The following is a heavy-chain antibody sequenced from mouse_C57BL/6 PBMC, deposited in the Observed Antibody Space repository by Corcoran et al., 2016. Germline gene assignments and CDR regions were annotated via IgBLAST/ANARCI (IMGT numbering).Heavy chain of an antibody. CDR1: GYTFTDYN. Sequence: EVQLQQSGPELVKPGASVKIPCKASGYTFTDYNMDWVKQSHGKSLEWIGDINPNNGGTIYNQKFKGKATLTVDKSSSTAYMELRSLTSEDTAVYYCASAYDDYAMDYWGQGTSVTVSS. D-gene: IGHD2-12*01. CDR3: ASAYDDYAMDY. J-gene: IGHJ4*01. V-gene: IGHV1-18*01. CDR2: INPNNGGT.